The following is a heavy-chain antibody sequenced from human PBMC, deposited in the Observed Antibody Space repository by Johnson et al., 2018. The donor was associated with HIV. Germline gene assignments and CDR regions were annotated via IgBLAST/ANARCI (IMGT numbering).Heavy chain of an antibody. Sequence: GSLRLSCAASGFTFSSYDMHWVRQATGKGLEWVSAIGTAGDTYYPGSVKGRFTISRENAKNSLYLQMNSLRAEDTALYYCARVTYYYDSSGNSRGGAFDIWGQGTMVTVSS. D-gene: IGHD3-22*01. CDR1: GFTFSSYD. CDR3: ARVTYYYDSSGNSRGGAFDI. CDR2: IGTAGDT. J-gene: IGHJ3*02. V-gene: IGHV3-13*01.